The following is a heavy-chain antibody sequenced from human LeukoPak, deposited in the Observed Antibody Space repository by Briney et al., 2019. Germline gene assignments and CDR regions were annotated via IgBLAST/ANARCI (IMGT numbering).Heavy chain of an antibody. D-gene: IGHD2-8*01. CDR1: GGSISSGGYS. J-gene: IGHJ5*02. CDR2: IYHSGST. Sequence: SQTLSLTCAVSGGSISSGGYSWSWIRQPPGKGLEWIGYIYHSGSTYYNPSLKSRVTISVDRSKNQFSLELSSVTAADTAVYYCARTMLREYNWFDPWGQGTLVTVSS. CDR3: ARTMLREYNWFDP. V-gene: IGHV4-30-2*01.